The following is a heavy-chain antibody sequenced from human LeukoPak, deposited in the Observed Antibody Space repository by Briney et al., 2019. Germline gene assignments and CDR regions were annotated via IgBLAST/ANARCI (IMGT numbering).Heavy chain of an antibody. CDR1: GFTFSSYS. V-gene: IGHV3-21*01. Sequence: PGGSLRLSRAASGFTFSSYSMNWVRQAPGKGLEWVSSISSSSSYIYYADSVKGRFTISRDNAKNSLYLQMNSLRAEDTAVYYCARDLDSSSYYNYWGQGTLVTVSS. D-gene: IGHD3-22*01. CDR2: ISSSSSYI. J-gene: IGHJ4*02. CDR3: ARDLDSSSYYNY.